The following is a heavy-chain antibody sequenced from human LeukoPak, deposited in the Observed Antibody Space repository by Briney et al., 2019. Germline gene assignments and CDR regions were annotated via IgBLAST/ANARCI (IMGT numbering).Heavy chain of an antibody. D-gene: IGHD5-12*01. CDR1: GSSISSYY. Sequence: SETLSLTCTVSGSSISSYYWSWIRQPPGKGLEWIGYIYYSGSTNYNPSLKSRVTISVDTSKNQFSLKLSSVTAADTAVYYCARHGIVATMSFFDPWGQGTLVTVSS. V-gene: IGHV4-59*08. J-gene: IGHJ5*02. CDR3: ARHGIVATMSFFDP. CDR2: IYYSGST.